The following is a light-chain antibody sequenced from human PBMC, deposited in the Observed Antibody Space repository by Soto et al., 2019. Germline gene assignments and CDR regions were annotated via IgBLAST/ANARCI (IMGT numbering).Light chain of an antibody. CDR2: DVS. CDR3: TSYTSSSALDVV. Sequence: QSALTQPASVSGSPGQSITISCTGSSSDVGEYNYVAWYQQHPGKAPRLIIYDVSDRPSGVSNRFSGSKSGNTASLTITGLQAEDEADYHCTSYTSSSALDVVFGGGTKVTVL. CDR1: SSDVGEYNY. J-gene: IGLJ2*01. V-gene: IGLV2-14*01.